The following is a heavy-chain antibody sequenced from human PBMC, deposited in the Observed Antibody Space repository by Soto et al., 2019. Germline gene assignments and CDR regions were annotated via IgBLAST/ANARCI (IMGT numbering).Heavy chain of an antibody. CDR2: VYFSGNT. D-gene: IGHD4-17*01. Sequence: PSESLSLTWTLSGGFLSSHFWTWNRQSPGKGLEWIGYVYFSGNTNYNPSIKSRVTISIDTSKNKFSLRLASVTAADTAFYYCGSVRTGDCFVSWGQGTLVAVSS. J-gene: IGHJ5*01. CDR3: GSVRTGDCFVS. V-gene: IGHV4-59*11. CDR1: GGFLSSHF.